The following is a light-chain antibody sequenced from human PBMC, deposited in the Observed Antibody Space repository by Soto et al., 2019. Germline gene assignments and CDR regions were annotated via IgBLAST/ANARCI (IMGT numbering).Light chain of an antibody. CDR2: KAS. J-gene: IGKJ1*01. Sequence: DIQMTQSPSTLSGSVGARVTITCRASQTISSWLAWYQQKPGKAPKLLIYKASTLKSGVPSRSSGSGSGTEFTLSISSLQLDDFATYYCQHYNSYSEAFGQGPKVELK. V-gene: IGKV1-5*03. CDR3: QHYNSYSEA. CDR1: QTISSW.